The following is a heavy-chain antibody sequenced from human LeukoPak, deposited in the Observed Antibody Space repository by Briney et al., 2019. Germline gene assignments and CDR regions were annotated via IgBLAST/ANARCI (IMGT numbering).Heavy chain of an antibody. D-gene: IGHD2-15*01. CDR1: GGSISSYY. Sequence: SETLSLTCTVSGGSISSYYWSWIRQPPGKGLEWIGYIYYSGSTNYNPSLKSRVTISVDTSKNQFSLKLSSVTAADTAVYYCASTYCSGGSCYWALDYWGQGTPVTVSS. CDR2: IYYSGST. V-gene: IGHV4-59*08. J-gene: IGHJ4*02. CDR3: ASTYCSGGSCYWALDY.